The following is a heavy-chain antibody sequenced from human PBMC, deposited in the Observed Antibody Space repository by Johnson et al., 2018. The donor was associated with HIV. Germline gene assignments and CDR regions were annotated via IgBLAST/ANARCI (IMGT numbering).Heavy chain of an antibody. J-gene: IGHJ3*02. D-gene: IGHD1-7*01. Sequence: QVQLVESGGGVVQPGWSLRLSCAASGFTFSSYAMHWVRQAPGKGLEWVAVISYDGINKADSVKGRFTISRDNSKNTLYLQMNSLRVGDTDVSYCGKEEAWKRELRGGDAFDIWGQGTMVTVSS. CDR1: GFTFSSYA. CDR3: GKEEAWKRELRGGDAFDI. V-gene: IGHV3-30*04. CDR2: ISYDGIN.